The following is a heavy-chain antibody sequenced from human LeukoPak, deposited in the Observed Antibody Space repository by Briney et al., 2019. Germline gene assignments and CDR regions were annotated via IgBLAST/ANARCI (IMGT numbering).Heavy chain of an antibody. V-gene: IGHV4-38-2*02. Sequence: TSETLSLTCTVSGYSISNGYYWDWIRQPPGRGLEWIGYIYYSGSTNYNPSLKSRVTISVDTSKNQFSLKLSSVTAADTAVYYCARDVDVAGYFDYWGQGTLVTVSS. CDR2: IYYSGST. D-gene: IGHD2-21*01. CDR1: GYSISNGYY. J-gene: IGHJ4*02. CDR3: ARDVDVAGYFDY.